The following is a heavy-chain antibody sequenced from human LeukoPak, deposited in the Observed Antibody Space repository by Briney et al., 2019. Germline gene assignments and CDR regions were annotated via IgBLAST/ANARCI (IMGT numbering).Heavy chain of an antibody. Sequence: SETLSLTCTVSGGSISSYYSNWIRQSPGKGLEWIGYIDDSGSTNFNPSLKIRVSISVDTSKNQISRRLSSVTATDTAVYFCARHGHRFGPYYMDVGGKGTTISVSS. V-gene: IGHV4-59*08. J-gene: IGHJ6*03. D-gene: IGHD3-16*01. CDR3: ARHGHRFGPYYMDV. CDR1: GGSISSYY. CDR2: IDDSGST.